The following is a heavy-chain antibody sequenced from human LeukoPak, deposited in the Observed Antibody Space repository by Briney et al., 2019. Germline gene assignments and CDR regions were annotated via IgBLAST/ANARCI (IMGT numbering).Heavy chain of an antibody. V-gene: IGHV1-8*01. CDR2: MNPDSGNT. J-gene: IGHJ4*02. D-gene: IGHD2-8*01. CDR3: TRGSHRGYCTTSDCYTVDF. Sequence: GASVKVSCKAARYTFTSYDFNWVRQAPGQGLEWMGWMNPDSGNTGCAQKFQGRVTMTRNTSINTAYMELGGLTSDDTAIYFCTRGSHRGYCTTSDCYTVDFWGQGTLVSVSS. CDR1: RYTFTSYD.